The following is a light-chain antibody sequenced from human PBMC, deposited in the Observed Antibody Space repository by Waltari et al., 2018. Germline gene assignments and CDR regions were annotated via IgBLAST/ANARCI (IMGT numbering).Light chain of an antibody. CDR3: QQYDISPLT. Sequence: EIVLTQSPGTLSLSPGERATLSCRASHTVRTTYLALYQQKPGQAPTLLIYGASSRATGIPDRVSGSGSGTDFSLTISSLEPEDFAVYYCQQYDISPLTFGGGTKVEIK. V-gene: IGKV3-20*01. CDR2: GAS. J-gene: IGKJ4*01. CDR1: HTVRTTY.